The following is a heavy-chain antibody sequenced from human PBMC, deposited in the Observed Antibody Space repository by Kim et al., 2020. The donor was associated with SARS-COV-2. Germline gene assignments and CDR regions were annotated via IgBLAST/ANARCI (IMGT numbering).Heavy chain of an antibody. CDR1: GGSISSGDYY. V-gene: IGHV4-30-4*01. Sequence: SETLSLTCTVSGGSISSGDYYWSWIRQPPGKGLEWIGYIYYSGSTYYNPSLKSRVTISVDTSKNQFSLKLSSVTAADTAVYYCARGHDFWSGYLVYWGQGTLVTLSS. CDR2: IYYSGST. D-gene: IGHD3-3*01. CDR3: ARGHDFWSGYLVY. J-gene: IGHJ4*02.